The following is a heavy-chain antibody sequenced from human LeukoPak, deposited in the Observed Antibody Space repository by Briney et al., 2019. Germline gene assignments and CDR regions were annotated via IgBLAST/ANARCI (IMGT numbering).Heavy chain of an antibody. D-gene: IGHD2-2*01. Sequence: GGSLRLSCAASGFTFSSYGMHWVRQAPGKGLEWVSFIRFDGTNKYYADSVKGRFTISRDNSENTLPLQMNSLRAEDTAVYYCAKDLGYCSSSTCLSIDYWGQGTLVTVSS. CDR3: AKDLGYCSSSTCLSIDY. CDR2: IRFDGTNK. J-gene: IGHJ4*02. V-gene: IGHV3-30*02. CDR1: GFTFSSYG.